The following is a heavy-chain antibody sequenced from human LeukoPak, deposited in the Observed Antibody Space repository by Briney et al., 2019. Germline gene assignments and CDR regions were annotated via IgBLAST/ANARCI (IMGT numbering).Heavy chain of an antibody. CDR1: GFTFSSYG. CDR2: IWYDGSNK. V-gene: IGHV3-33*06. J-gene: IGHJ4*02. Sequence: SGGSLRLSCAASGFTFSSYGMHWVRQAPGKGLEWVAVIWYDGSNKYYADSVKGRFTISRDNSENTLYVQVNSLGTEDTAAYYCAKGSYYDSSGSFYFDYWGQGTLVTVSS. D-gene: IGHD3-22*01. CDR3: AKGSYYDSSGSFYFDY.